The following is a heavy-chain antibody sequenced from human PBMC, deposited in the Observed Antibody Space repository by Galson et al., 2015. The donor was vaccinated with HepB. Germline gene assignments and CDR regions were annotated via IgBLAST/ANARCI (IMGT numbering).Heavy chain of an antibody. Sequence: SLRLSCAASGFTFSSYGMHWVRQAPGKGLEWVAVIWYDGSNKYYADSVKGRFTISRHNSKNTLYLQMNSLRAEDTAVYYCARGLGIGGLWFGENDYWGQGTLVTVSS. J-gene: IGHJ4*02. CDR3: ARGLGIGGLWFGENDY. V-gene: IGHV3-33*08. CDR1: GFTFSSYG. CDR2: IWYDGSNK. D-gene: IGHD3-10*01.